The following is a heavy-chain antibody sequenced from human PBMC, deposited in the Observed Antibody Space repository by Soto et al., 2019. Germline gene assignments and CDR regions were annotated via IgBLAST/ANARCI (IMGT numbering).Heavy chain of an antibody. CDR1: GGSISSGGYY. V-gene: IGHV4-31*03. CDR2: IYYSGST. CDR3: ARAEGVYYDSSGPRYYFDY. D-gene: IGHD3-22*01. J-gene: IGHJ4*02. Sequence: SETLSLPCTVSGGSISSGGYYWSWIRQHPGKGLEWIGYIYYSGSTYYNPSLKSRVTISVDTSKNQFSLKLSSVTAADTAVYYCARAEGVYYDSSGPRYYFDYWGQGTLVTVSS.